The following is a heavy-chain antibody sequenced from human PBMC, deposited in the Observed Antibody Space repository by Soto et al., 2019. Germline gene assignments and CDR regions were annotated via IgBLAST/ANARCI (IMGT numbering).Heavy chain of an antibody. D-gene: IGHD2-8*02. CDR1: GSSINSNLYH. V-gene: IGHV4-39*02. J-gene: IGHJ4*02. CDR3: ARDKITGLFDY. Sequence: SETLSLTCSVSGSSINSNLYHWGWIRHSPGKGLEWIGSIHNTGNIFYNPSLKSRVTLSIDTSQSHFSLHLSSVTAADTAVYYCARDKITGLFDYWGQGTLVTVSS. CDR2: IHNTGNI.